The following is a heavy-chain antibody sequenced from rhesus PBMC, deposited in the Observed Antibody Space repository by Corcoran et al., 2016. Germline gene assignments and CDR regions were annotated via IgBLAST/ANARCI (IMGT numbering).Heavy chain of an antibody. CDR3: AKGVRQLENLYY. CDR1: GYTFTDYY. CDR2: VDPEDGEA. D-gene: IGHD6-25*01. Sequence: EVQLVQSVAEVKKPGASVKISCKASGYTFTDYYLHWVRQAPGKGLEWMGRVDPEDGEARHGKKIQDRVTITADTSTDTAYMELSSLRSEDTAVYYCAKGVRQLENLYYWGQGVLVTVSS. V-gene: IGHV1-111*02. J-gene: IGHJ4*01.